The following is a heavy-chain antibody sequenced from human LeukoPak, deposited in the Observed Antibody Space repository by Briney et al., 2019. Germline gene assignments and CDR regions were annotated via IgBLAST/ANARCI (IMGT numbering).Heavy chain of an antibody. V-gene: IGHV4-34*01. J-gene: IGHJ4*02. CDR3: ARDGVWAAAGFDY. D-gene: IGHD6-13*01. CDR1: GGSFSGYY. CDR2: IYYSGST. Sequence: PSETLSLTCAVYGGSFSGYYWSRIRQPPGKGLEWIGSIYYSGSTYYNPSLKSRVTISVDTSKNQFSLKLSSVTAADTAVYYCARDGVWAAAGFDYWGQGTLVTVSS.